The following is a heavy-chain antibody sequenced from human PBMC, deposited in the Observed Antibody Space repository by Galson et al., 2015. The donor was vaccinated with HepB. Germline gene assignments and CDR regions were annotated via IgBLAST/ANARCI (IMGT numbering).Heavy chain of an antibody. Sequence: TLSLTCAVYGGSLTGYYWSWIRQAPGKGLEWIGEINYGGTTHYNPSLKSRVTTSVDTSKNQFSLKLSSVTAADTAVYYCARRLYLNGYYSGSWGQGTLVTVSS. D-gene: IGHD3-9*01. CDR3: ARRLYLNGYYSGS. CDR1: GGSLTGYY. CDR2: INYGGTT. J-gene: IGHJ5*02. V-gene: IGHV4-34*01.